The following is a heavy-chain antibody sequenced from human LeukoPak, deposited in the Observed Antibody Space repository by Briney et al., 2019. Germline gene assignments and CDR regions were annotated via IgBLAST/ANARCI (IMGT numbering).Heavy chain of an antibody. V-gene: IGHV3-7*04. CDR2: IKQDGSEK. CDR3: ARGGYQLLWY. D-gene: IGHD2-2*01. Sequence: GGSLRLSCAASGFTVSSNYMSWVRQAPGTGLEWVASIKQDGSEKSYVDSVKGRFTISRDNAKNSLYLQMSSLRAEDTAVYYCARGGYQLLWYWGQGTLVTVSS. CDR1: GFTVSSNY. J-gene: IGHJ4*02.